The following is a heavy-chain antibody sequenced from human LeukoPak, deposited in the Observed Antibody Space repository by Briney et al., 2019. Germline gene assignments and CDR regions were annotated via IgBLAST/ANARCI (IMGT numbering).Heavy chain of an antibody. CDR2: INPNSGGT. J-gene: IGHJ5*02. CDR1: GYTFTGYY. CDR3: ARPHTVLYNWLDP. V-gene: IGHV1-2*06. D-gene: IGHD4-11*01. Sequence: ASVKVSCKASGYTFTGYYMHWVPQAPGQGLEWMGRINPNSGGTNYAQKSQGRVTMTRDTSISTAYTELSRLRSGDPSVYYCARPHTVLYNWLDPWGQGTLVTVSS.